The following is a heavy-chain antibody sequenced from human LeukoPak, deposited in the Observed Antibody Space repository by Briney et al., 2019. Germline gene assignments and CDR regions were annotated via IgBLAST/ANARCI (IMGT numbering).Heavy chain of an antibody. CDR1: GYPFTSYY. V-gene: IGHV1-18*01. D-gene: IGHD6-13*01. CDR3: ARDDSSLSDY. Sequence: ASVKVSCKASGYPFTSYYINWVRQAPGQGLEWMGWISGDTGNTNYAQKLQGRVTMTTDTSTSTAYMELRSLRSDDTAVYYCARDDSSLSDYWGQGTLITVSS. CDR2: ISGDTGNT. J-gene: IGHJ4*02.